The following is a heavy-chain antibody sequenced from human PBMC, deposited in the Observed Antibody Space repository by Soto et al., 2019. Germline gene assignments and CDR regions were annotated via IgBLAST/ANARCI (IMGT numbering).Heavy chain of an antibody. V-gene: IGHV1-69*01. CDR3: ASTTNIVLMVYAIGYFDY. D-gene: IGHD2-8*01. CDR2: IIPIFGTA. J-gene: IGHJ4*02. Sequence: QVQLVQSGAEVKKPGSSVKVSCKASGGTFSSYAISWVRQAPGQGLEWMGGIIPIFGTANYAQKFQGRVTITADESTSTAYMELSSLRSEDTAVYYCASTTNIVLMVYAIGYFDYWGQGTLVTVSS. CDR1: GGTFSSYA.